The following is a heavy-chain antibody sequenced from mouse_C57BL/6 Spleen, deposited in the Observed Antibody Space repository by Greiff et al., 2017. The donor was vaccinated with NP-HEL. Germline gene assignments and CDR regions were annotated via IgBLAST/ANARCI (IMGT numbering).Heavy chain of an antibody. CDR1: GYTFTSFW. CDR2: IHPNSGST. D-gene: IGHD1-1*01. CDR3: AGNYYGSSSRFAY. Sequence: VQLQQSGAELVKPGASVKLSCKASGYTFTSFWMHWVKQRPGQGLEWIGMIHPNSGSTNYNEKFKSKATLTVDKYSSTAYMQLSSLTSEDSAVYYCAGNYYGSSSRFAYWGQGTLVTVSA. V-gene: IGHV1-64*01. J-gene: IGHJ3*01.